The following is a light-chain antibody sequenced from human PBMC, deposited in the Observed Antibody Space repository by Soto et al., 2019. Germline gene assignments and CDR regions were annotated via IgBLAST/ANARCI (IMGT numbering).Light chain of an antibody. J-gene: IGKJ1*01. CDR3: QQYDSYSRT. V-gene: IGKV1-5*01. CDR2: DAS. Sequence: DMQMTQSPSTLSASVGDRVTITCRASQSISTWLAWYQQKPGKAPKLLIYDASSLQGGVPSRFSGSGSGTEFTLTISSLHPDDFETYYCQQYDSYSRTFGQGTKVDIK. CDR1: QSISTW.